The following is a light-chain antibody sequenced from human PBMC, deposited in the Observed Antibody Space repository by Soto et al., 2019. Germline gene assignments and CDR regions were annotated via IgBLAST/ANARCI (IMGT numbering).Light chain of an antibody. CDR3: QQYGTSPPIT. CDR1: QSVSSRY. Sequence: EIGLTQSPGTLSLSPGERATLSCRASQSVSSRYLAWYQQKPGQAPRLLIYGASSRAAGIPDRFSGSGSGTDFTLTIGRLEPEDFAVYYCQQYGTSPPITFGQGTRLEI. CDR2: GAS. J-gene: IGKJ5*01. V-gene: IGKV3-20*01.